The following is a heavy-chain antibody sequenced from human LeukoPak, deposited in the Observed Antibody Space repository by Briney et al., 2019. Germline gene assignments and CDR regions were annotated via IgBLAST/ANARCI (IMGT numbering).Heavy chain of an antibody. CDR3: AKGSSGYFVDL. CDR2: SSNDGGGT. D-gene: IGHD3-22*01. V-gene: IGHV3-23*01. J-gene: IGHJ5*02. Sequence: GGSLRLSCAASGFIFNNYGLIWVRQAPGKGLEWVSASSNDGGGTNYADFVKGRFTISRDNSKNTLFLQMNSLRPEDTALYYCAKGSSGYFVDLWGQGTLVTVSS. CDR1: GFIFNNYG.